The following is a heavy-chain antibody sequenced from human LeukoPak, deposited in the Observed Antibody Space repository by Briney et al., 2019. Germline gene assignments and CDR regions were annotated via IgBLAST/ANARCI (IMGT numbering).Heavy chain of an antibody. J-gene: IGHJ6*03. CDR1: GYSFTNYW. Sequence: GESLKISCKGSGYSFTNYWIGWVRQMPGKGLEWMGIIYPGDSDTRYSPSFQGQITISADKSINTAYLQWSSLKASDTAMYYCARQTGTTRIYYYMDVWGKGTTVTVSS. D-gene: IGHD1-1*01. CDR3: ARQTGTTRIYYYMDV. CDR2: IYPGDSDT. V-gene: IGHV5-51*01.